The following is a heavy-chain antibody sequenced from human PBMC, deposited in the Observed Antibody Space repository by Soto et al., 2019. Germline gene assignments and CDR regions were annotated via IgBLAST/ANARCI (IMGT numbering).Heavy chain of an antibody. CDR2: IPHDGTYQ. J-gene: IGHJ4*02. V-gene: IGHV3-30*19. Sequence: QVQLVESGGGVVQPGRSLRLSCTASGFTFSNYGMHWVRQAPGKGLQWVAVIPHDGTYQYYLDSVKGRFTISRDNSKDTLYLQMNSLRVEYTAVYYCVRDDDNLDNGLDHWGQGTLVTVSS. D-gene: IGHD1-1*01. CDR1: GFTFSNYG. CDR3: VRDDDNLDNGLDH.